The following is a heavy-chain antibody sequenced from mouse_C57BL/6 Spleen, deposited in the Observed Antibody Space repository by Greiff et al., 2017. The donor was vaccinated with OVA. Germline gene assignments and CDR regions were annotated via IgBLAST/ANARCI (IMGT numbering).Heavy chain of an antibody. J-gene: IGHJ1*03. CDR2: IRNKANNHAT. CDR3: TRTTTVVDWYFDV. Sequence: EVKVEESGGGLVQPGGSMKLSCAASGFTFSDAWMAWVRQSPEKGLEWVAEIRNKANNHATYYAESVTGRFTISRDDSKSSVYLQMNSLRAEDTGIYYCTRTTTVVDWYFDVWGTGTTVTVAS. V-gene: IGHV6-6*01. D-gene: IGHD1-1*01. CDR1: GFTFSDAW.